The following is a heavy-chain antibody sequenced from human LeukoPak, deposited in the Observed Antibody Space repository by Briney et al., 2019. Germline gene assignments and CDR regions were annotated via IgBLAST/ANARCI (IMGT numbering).Heavy chain of an antibody. CDR1: GYTFTGYY. D-gene: IGHD4-11*01. CDR2: INPNSGGT. V-gene: IGHV1-2*04. CDR3: ARELSPGYSNWDY. J-gene: IGHJ4*02. Sequence: ASVKVSCKASGYTFTGYYMHWVRHAPGQGLEWMGWINPNSGGTNYAQKFQGWVTMTRDTSISTAYMELSRLRSDDTAVYYCARELSPGYSNWDYWGQGTLVTVSS.